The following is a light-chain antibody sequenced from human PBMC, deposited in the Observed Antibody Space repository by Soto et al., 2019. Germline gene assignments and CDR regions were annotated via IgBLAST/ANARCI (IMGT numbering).Light chain of an antibody. CDR1: QSIANN. CDR2: GAS. V-gene: IGKV3-15*01. CDR3: QKYNNWPPYT. J-gene: IGKJ2*01. Sequence: EIVMTQSPATLSVSPGERSTLSCMASQSIANNLASYQHKPGQAPELLIFGASTRATGISVRFSGSGSGTEFNLTFCSLLFGDIVGYYYQKYNNWPPYTFGQGTKVEIK.